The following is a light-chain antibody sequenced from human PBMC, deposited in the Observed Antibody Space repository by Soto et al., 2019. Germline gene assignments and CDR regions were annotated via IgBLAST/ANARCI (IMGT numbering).Light chain of an antibody. J-gene: IGKJ3*01. V-gene: IGKV1-27*01. CDR1: QSVRNY. CDR2: AAS. Sequence: DIQMTQSPASLSASVGDRVTITCRASQSVRNYVAWYQQIPGKAPKLLIYAASTLHAGVPSRFSGSGSGTDFPLTINGLQHEYVATYSQQNYNSGPVFGPGTKVEIK. CDR3: QNYNSGPV.